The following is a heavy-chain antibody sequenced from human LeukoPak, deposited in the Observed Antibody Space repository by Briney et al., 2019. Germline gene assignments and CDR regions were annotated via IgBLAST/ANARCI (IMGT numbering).Heavy chain of an antibody. CDR1: GGSISSSSYY. J-gene: IGHJ3*02. CDR3: ARDHRGYDILTGYQLPNDAFDI. D-gene: IGHD3-9*01. V-gene: IGHV4-61*02. Sequence: SETLSLTCTVSGGSISSSSYYWSWIRQPAGKGLEWIGRIYTSGSTNYNPSLKSRVTMSVDTSKNQFSLKLSSVTAADTAVYYCARDHRGYDILTGYQLPNDAFDIWGQGTMVTVSS. CDR2: IYTSGST.